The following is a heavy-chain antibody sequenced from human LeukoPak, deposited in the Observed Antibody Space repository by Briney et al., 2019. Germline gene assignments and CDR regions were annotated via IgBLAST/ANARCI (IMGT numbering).Heavy chain of an antibody. Sequence: ASVKVSCKASGYTFTSYAMHWVRQAPGQRLEWMGWINAGNGNTKYSQKFQGRVTITRDTSASTAYMELSSLRSEDTAVYYCAKDLGNGGYYYYYGMDVWGQGTTVTVSS. V-gene: IGHV1-3*01. CDR1: GYTFTSYA. CDR2: INAGNGNT. CDR3: AKDLGNGGYYYYYGMDV. D-gene: IGHD2-8*01. J-gene: IGHJ6*02.